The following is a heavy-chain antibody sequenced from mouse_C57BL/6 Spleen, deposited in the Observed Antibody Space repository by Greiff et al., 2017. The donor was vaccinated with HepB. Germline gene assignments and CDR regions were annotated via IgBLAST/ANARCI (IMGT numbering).Heavy chain of an antibody. CDR2: INPNYGTT. CDR1: GYSFTDYN. J-gene: IGHJ1*03. CDR3: ARSDYYGNYNWYFDV. D-gene: IGHD2-1*01. V-gene: IGHV1-39*01. Sequence: VHVKQSGPELVKPGASVKISCKASGYSFTDYNMNWVKQSNGKSLEWIGVINPNYGTTSYNQKFKGKATLTVDQSSSTAYMQLNSLTSEDSAVYYCARSDYYGNYNWYFDVWGTGTTVTVSS.